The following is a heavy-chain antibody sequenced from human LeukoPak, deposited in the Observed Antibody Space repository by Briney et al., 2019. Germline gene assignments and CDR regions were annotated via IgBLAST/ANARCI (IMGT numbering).Heavy chain of an antibody. V-gene: IGHV3-23*01. J-gene: IGHJ4*02. CDR1: GFTFSSYA. CDR2: ISGNGGST. Sequence: GGSLRLSCAASGFTFSSYAMTWVRQAPGKGLEWVSAISGNGGSTYYADSVKGRFTISGDNSKNTLYLQMNSLRAEDTAVYYCAKDSSGWSKDYWGQGTLVTVSS. D-gene: IGHD6-19*01. CDR3: AKDSSGWSKDY.